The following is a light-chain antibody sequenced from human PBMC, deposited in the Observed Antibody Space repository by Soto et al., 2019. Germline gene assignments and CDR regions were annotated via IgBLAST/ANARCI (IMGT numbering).Light chain of an antibody. CDR1: QSINIY. V-gene: IGKV1-39*01. CDR3: QQSYRSPYT. Sequence: IQMTQSPSSLSASVGDRVTVTCRASQSINIYLNWYQQKPAKAPTLLIYGASSLQSGVPSRLSGGGSRTDCTLTISSLQPDDVATYYCQQSYRSPYTFGQGTKLEIK. CDR2: GAS. J-gene: IGKJ2*01.